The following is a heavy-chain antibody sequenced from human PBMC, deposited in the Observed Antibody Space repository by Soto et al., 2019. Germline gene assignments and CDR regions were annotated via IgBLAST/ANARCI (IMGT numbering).Heavy chain of an antibody. CDR2: IYYSGST. J-gene: IGHJ5*02. V-gene: IGHV4-39*01. CDR3: ARPLDYGDYANNWFDP. Sequence: SETLSLTCTVSGGSISSYYWGWIRQPPGKGLEWIGSIYYSGSTYYNPSLKSRVTISVDTSKNQFSLKLSSVTAADTAVYYCARPLDYGDYANNWFDPWGQGTLVTVSS. D-gene: IGHD4-17*01. CDR1: GGSISSYY.